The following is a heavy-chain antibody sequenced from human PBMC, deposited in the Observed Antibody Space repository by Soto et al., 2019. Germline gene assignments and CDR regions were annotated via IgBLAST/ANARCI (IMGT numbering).Heavy chain of an antibody. Sequence: SEPMPLTCTVSGGSIGRGEYYLNWMRQSPGKGLEWIGNTYNNGRPNYNPSLKSRVTISGDSSKNQFSLKLRSLSAADTAVYYCARGGVYDFWSGLFDWGQGNLVTVSS. J-gene: IGHJ4*02. D-gene: IGHD3-3*01. CDR3: ARGGVYDFWSGLFD. CDR2: TYNNGRP. V-gene: IGHV4-30-4*01. CDR1: GGSIGRGEYY.